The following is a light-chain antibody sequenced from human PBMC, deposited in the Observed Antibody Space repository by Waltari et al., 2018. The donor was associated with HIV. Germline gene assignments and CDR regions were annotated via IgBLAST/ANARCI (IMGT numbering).Light chain of an antibody. J-gene: IGLJ2*01. CDR3: SSYTDLTTI. CDR2: DGN. V-gene: IGLV2-14*02. CDR1: TSDFGRHTH. Sequence: QSALTQPASVSGSPGQSITISCTGATSDFGRHTHISWYQQLPGKAPKLIIYDGNKRPSGVSNRYSGAKFGNTASLLISGLQSEDEADYHCSSYTDLTTIFGGGTRLTV.